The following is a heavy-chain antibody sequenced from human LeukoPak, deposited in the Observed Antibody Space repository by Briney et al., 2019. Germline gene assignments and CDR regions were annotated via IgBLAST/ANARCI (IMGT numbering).Heavy chain of an antibody. CDR3: AKRGYWFDP. J-gene: IGHJ5*02. CDR2: INHSGST. Sequence: GSLRLSCAASGFTVSSNYMSWIRQPPGKGLEWIGEINHSGSTNYNPSLKSRVTISVDTSKNQFSLKLSSVTAADTAVYYCAKRGYWFDPWGQGTLVTVSS. CDR1: GFTVSSNY. V-gene: IGHV4-34*08.